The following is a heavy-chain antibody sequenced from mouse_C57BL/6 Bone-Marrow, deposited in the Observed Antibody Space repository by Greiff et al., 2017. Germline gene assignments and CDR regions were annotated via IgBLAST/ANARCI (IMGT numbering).Heavy chain of an antibody. CDR3: ARDITLSGSSYCYFDV. J-gene: IGHJ1*03. Sequence: DVKLQESEGGLVQPGSSMKLSCTASGFTFSDYYMAWVRQVPEKGLEWVANINYDGSSTYYLDSLKSRFIISRDNAKNILYLQMSSLKSEDTATYYCARDITLSGSSYCYFDVWGTGTTVTVSS. V-gene: IGHV5-16*01. CDR2: INYDGSST. D-gene: IGHD1-1*01. CDR1: GFTFSDYY.